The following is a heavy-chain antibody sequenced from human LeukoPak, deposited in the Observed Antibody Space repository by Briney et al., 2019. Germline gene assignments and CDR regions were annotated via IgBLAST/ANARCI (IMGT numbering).Heavy chain of an antibody. Sequence: SGGSLRLSCAASGFSFSSYWMHWVRQAPGTGLVWVSRIKSDGSTTNYADFVKGRFTISRDNAKNTLYLQMNSLRAEDTAVYYCARVGGRSSIGGYYWGQGTLVTVSS. D-gene: IGHD3-10*01. CDR1: GFSFSSYW. V-gene: IGHV3-74*01. CDR2: IKSDGSTT. J-gene: IGHJ4*02. CDR3: ARVGGRSSIGGYY.